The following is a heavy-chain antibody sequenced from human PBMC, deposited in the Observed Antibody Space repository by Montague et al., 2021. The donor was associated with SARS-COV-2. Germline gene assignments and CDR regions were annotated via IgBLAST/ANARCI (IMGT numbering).Heavy chain of an antibody. CDR3: ARHSVSEDGTFFRSYFDP. J-gene: IGHJ5*02. V-gene: IGHV4-39*07. D-gene: IGHD1-1*01. CDR1: GASINNSPYY. CDR2: IFYSGST. Sequence: SETLSLTCSVAGASINNSPYYWGWIRQPPGRGPEWIGSIFYSGSTYYKPSLMSRVTISVDTSKNQFSLRMTSVTAADTATYFCARHSVSEDGTFFRSYFDPWGQGAQVIVSS.